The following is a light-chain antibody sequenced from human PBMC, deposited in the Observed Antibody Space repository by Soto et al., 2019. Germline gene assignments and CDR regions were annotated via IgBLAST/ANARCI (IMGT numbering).Light chain of an antibody. CDR2: GAS. CDR1: QSVSSSY. CDR3: HQYGSSPLT. V-gene: IGKV3-20*01. Sequence: EIVLTQSPGTLTLSPGERATLSCRASQSVSSSYLAWYQQKPGQAPRLLIYGASSRATGIPARFSGSGSGTDFTLTISRLAPEDFAVFCCHQYGSSPLTCGRGTKVEIK. J-gene: IGKJ4*01.